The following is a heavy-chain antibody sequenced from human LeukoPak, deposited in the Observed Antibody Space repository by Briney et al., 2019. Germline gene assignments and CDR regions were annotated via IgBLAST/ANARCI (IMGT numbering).Heavy chain of an antibody. V-gene: IGHV3-53*01. D-gene: IGHD3-22*01. CDR1: GFTFSTYA. CDR2: IYSGGNT. CDR3: ARRAGDYSHPYDY. Sequence: GGSLRLSCAASGFTFSTYAIHWVRQAPGKGLEWVSFIYSGGNTYYADSVKGRFTISRDNSKNTVHLQMNSLRAEDTAMYYCARRAGDYSHPYDYWGQGTLVTVSS. J-gene: IGHJ4*02.